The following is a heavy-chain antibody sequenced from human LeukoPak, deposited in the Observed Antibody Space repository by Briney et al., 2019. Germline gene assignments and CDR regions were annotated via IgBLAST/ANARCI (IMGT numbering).Heavy chain of an antibody. D-gene: IGHD1-14*01. Sequence: ASVKVSCKASGYTFTGYYMHWVRQAPGQGLEWMGWINPNSGGTNYAQKFQGRVTMTRDMSISTAYMELSRLRSDDTAVYYCASEAENYYYYGMDVWGQGTTVTVSS. J-gene: IGHJ6*02. CDR1: GYTFTGYY. CDR2: INPNSGGT. CDR3: ASEAENYYYYGMDV. V-gene: IGHV1-2*02.